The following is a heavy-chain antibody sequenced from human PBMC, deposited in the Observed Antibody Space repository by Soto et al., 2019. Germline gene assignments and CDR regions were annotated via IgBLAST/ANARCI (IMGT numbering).Heavy chain of an antibody. D-gene: IGHD6-19*01. Sequence: GGSLRLSCAASGFTFSSYDMHWVRQATGKGLEWVSAIGTAGDSYYPGSVKGRFTISRENAKNSLYLQMNSLRAGDTAVYYCARARYSSGWTNFDYWGQGTLVTVSS. V-gene: IGHV3-13*01. J-gene: IGHJ4*02. CDR3: ARARYSSGWTNFDY. CDR2: IGTAGDS. CDR1: GFTFSSYD.